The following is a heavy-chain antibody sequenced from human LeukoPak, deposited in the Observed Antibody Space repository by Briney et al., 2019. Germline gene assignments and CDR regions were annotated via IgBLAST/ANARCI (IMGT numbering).Heavy chain of an antibody. V-gene: IGHV3-66*01. Sequence: GGSLRLSCAASGFTVSSNYMSWVRQAPGKGLEWVSVIYSGGSTYYADSVKGRFTISRDNSKNTLYLQMNSLRAEDTAVYYCARSRDGYNYGHDYWGQGTLVTVSS. CDR1: GFTVSSNY. CDR3: ARSRDGYNYGHDY. D-gene: IGHD5-24*01. CDR2: IYSGGST. J-gene: IGHJ4*02.